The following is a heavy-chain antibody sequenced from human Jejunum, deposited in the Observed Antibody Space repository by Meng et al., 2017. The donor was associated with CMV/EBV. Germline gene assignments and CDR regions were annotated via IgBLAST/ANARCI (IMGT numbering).Heavy chain of an antibody. CDR2: IKAKTDGEPT. V-gene: IGHV3-15*01. D-gene: IGHD3-3*01. CDR1: GFTFSDAW. CDR3: TRSKVGDFDY. Sequence: EVQLVESGGGLVKPGWSLRLSCAASGFTFSDAWMSWVRQAPGKGLEWVGRIKAKTDGEPTDYAAPVKGRFTLSRDDSKNTAYLQMDSLKTDDTAVYYCTRSKVGDFDYWGQGTLVTVSS. J-gene: IGHJ4*02.